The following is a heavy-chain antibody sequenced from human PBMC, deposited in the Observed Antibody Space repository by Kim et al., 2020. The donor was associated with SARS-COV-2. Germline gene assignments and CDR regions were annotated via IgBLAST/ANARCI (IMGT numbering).Heavy chain of an antibody. CDR3: VRRDTSSRGIDY. CDR2: ISDDGSST. V-gene: IGHV3-74*01. Sequence: GGSLRLSCAASGFTFNNHWMNWVRQAPGKGLVWVSRISDDGSSTNYADPVKGRFTISRDNAKNTLYLQMNSLRAGDTAVYYCVRRDTSSRGIDYCGQGNL. CDR1: GFTFNNHW. D-gene: IGHD3-10*01. J-gene: IGHJ4*02.